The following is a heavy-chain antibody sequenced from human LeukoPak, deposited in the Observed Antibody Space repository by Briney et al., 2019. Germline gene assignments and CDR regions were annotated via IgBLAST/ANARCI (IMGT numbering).Heavy chain of an antibody. D-gene: IGHD2-2*03. V-gene: IGHV1-2*02. J-gene: IGHJ4*02. CDR3: TRDMDIVVVPAATHFDY. CDR2: INPNSGGT. Sequence: GASVKVSCEASGYTFTGHYIHWVRQAPGQGLEWMGWINPNSGGTNYAQKFQGRLTMTRDTSISTAYMELSRLTSDDTAVYYCTRDMDIVVVPAATHFDYWGQGTLVTVS. CDR1: GYTFTGHY.